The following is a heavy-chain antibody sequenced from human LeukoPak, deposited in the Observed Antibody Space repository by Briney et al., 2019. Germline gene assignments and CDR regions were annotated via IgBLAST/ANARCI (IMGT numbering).Heavy chain of an antibody. J-gene: IGHJ4*02. Sequence: PGGSLRLSCAASGFTFSSYAMHWVRQAPGKGLEWVAVISYDGSNKYYADSVKGRLTISRDNSKNTLYLQMNSLRAEDTAVYYCARESVAGTDYWGQGTLVTVSS. D-gene: IGHD6-19*01. V-gene: IGHV3-30-3*01. CDR1: GFTFSSYA. CDR3: ARESVAGTDY. CDR2: ISYDGSNK.